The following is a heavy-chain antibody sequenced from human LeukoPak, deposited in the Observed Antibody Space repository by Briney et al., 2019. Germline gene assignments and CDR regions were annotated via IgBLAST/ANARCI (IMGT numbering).Heavy chain of an antibody. Sequence: PGGSLRLSCASSGFTLISYVVSWVRQAPGRGLEWVSAISDGGGSTYYADSVKGRFTISRDNSKNTLYLQVNSLRAEDTAVYYCATNSGGWSYYYFNYWGQGTVVTVSS. V-gene: IGHV3-23*01. CDR3: ATNSGGWSYYYFNY. CDR2: ISDGGGST. D-gene: IGHD6-19*01. J-gene: IGHJ4*02. CDR1: GFTLISYV.